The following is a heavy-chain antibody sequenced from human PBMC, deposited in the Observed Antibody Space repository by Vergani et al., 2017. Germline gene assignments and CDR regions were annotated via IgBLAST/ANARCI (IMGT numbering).Heavy chain of an antibody. CDR3: VGEGFREYCSRASCLGGY. D-gene: IGHD2-2*01. V-gene: IGHV3-30-3*01. CDR2: ISYDGSEK. J-gene: IGHJ4*02. Sequence: QVQLVESGGGVVQPGRSLRLSCTASGLTFTGYALDWVRQAPGKGLEWVALISYDGSEKYYADSVKGRFTISRDDSKNTVYLQMNSLRADDTAVYFCVGEGFREYCSRASCLGGYWCQGGQVTVSS. CDR1: GLTFTGYA.